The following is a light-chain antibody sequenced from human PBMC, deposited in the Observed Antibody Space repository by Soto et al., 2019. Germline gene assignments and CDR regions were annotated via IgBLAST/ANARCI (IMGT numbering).Light chain of an antibody. V-gene: IGLV2-11*01. Sequence: QSVLTQPRSVSGSPGQSVTISCTGTSSDVGNYNYVSWYQQHPGKAPKLIIYNVSKRPSGVPDRFSASKSGNTASLTISGLQAEDEADYYCCSYAGSYTWVFGGGTKVTVL. J-gene: IGLJ3*02. CDR2: NVS. CDR1: SSDVGNYNY. CDR3: CSYAGSYTWV.